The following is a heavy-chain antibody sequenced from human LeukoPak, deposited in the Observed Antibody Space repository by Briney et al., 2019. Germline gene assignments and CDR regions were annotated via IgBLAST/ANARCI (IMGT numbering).Heavy chain of an antibody. Sequence: GGSLRLSCAASGFTFSSYWMSWVRQAPGKGLEWVANIKQDGSEKYYVDSVKGRFTISRDNAKNSLYLQMNTLRVEDTAVYYCTRDLMDYDVSTGLHHYYMDVWGQGTTVTVSS. V-gene: IGHV3-7*01. CDR3: TRDLMDYDVSTGLHHYYMDV. D-gene: IGHD3-9*01. CDR1: GFTFSSYW. CDR2: IKQDGSEK. J-gene: IGHJ6*02.